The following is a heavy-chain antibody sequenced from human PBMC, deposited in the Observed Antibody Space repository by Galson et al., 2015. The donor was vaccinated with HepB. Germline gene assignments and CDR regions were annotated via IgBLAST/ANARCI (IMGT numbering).Heavy chain of an antibody. J-gene: IGHJ4*02. D-gene: IGHD1-26*01. CDR1: GGTFSSYG. V-gene: IGHV1-69*04. Sequence: VKVSCKASGGTFSSYGVSWVRQAPGQGLEWMGRIIPILGIANYAQKFQGRVTITADKSTSTAYMELNSLRSEDTAVYYCARAQWELPRVDFDYWGQGTLVTVSS. CDR2: IIPILGIA. CDR3: ARAQWELPRVDFDY.